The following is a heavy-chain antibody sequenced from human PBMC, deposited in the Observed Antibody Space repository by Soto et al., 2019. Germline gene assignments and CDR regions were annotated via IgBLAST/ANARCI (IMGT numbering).Heavy chain of an antibody. CDR2: IYPSDSVT. CDR1: GYSFAGYW. CDR3: ARQIDNTDAGPICYYCLDS. J-gene: IGHJ4*02. V-gene: IGHV5-10-1*01. D-gene: IGHD2-15*01. Sequence: GESLKISCKGCGYSFAGYWITWVRQKPGKGLEWMGRIYPSDSVTYYSPSFQGHVTISATKSITTAFLQWSSLRASDTAMYYCARQIDNTDAGPICYYCLDSWGQGTPVTVSS.